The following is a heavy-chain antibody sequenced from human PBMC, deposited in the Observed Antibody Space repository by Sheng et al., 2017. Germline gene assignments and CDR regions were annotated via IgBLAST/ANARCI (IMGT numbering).Heavy chain of an antibody. Sequence: QVQLQESGPGLVKPSETLSLTCTVSGYSISSGYYWGWIRQPPGKGLEWIGSIYHSGSTYYNPSLKSRVTISVDTSKNQFSLKLSSVTAADTAVYYCASTCSGGSCYYGMDVWGQGDHGHRLL. CDR3: ASTCSGGSCYYGMDV. J-gene: IGHJ6*02. CDR1: GYSISSGYY. D-gene: IGHD2-15*01. CDR2: IYHSGST. V-gene: IGHV4-38-2*02.